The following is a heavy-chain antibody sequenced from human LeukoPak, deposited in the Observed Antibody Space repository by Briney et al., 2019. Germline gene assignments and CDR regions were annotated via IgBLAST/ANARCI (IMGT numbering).Heavy chain of an antibody. V-gene: IGHV3-23*01. CDR1: GFTFSSYA. CDR2: ISGSGGST. J-gene: IGHJ5*02. D-gene: IGHD3-9*01. Sequence: GGSLRLSCAASGFTFSSYAMSWVRQASGKGLEWVSHISGSGGSTYYAGSVKGRFTISRDNPKNTLYLQMNSLRGDDTAVYYCAKRTDVLTGYYNAWGLGALVTVSS. CDR3: AKRTDVLTGYYNA.